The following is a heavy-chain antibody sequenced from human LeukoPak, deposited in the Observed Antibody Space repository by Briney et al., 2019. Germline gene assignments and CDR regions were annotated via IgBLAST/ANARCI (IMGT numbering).Heavy chain of an antibody. J-gene: IGHJ4*02. D-gene: IGHD2-15*01. CDR3: ARLWSTDCSGGSCPHQPNY. CDR1: GGSISSSAYH. V-gene: IGHV4-39*01. CDR2: IYSGGSS. Sequence: SETLSLTCTVSGGSISSSAYHWGWIRQPPGKGLEWIGTIYSGGSSYYNPSLKSRVTISLDTSKNQFSLKLTSVTAADTAVYYCARLWSTDCSGGSCPHQPNYWGQGTLVTVSS.